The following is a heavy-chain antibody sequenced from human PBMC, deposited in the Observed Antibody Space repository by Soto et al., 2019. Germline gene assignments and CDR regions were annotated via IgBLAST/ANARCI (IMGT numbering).Heavy chain of an antibody. D-gene: IGHD2-2*01. V-gene: IGHV3-64D*06. CDR1: GFTFSSYA. CDR3: VKAAYCSSTSCYAGDYFDY. J-gene: IGHJ4*02. Sequence: GSLRLSCSVSGFTFSSYAMYWVRQAPGKGLQYVSAISSNGVSTYYADSVKGRFTISRDNSKNTLYLQMSSLRAEDTALYFCVKAAYCSSTSCYAGDYFDYWGQGTLVTVSS. CDR2: ISSNGVST.